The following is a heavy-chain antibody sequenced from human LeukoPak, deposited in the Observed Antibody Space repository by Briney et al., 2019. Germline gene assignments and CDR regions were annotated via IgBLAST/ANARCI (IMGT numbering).Heavy chain of an antibody. CDR1: GFTVSSNY. CDR2: LYSGGST. CDR3: ARVSVTGRDWYFDL. D-gene: IGHD7-27*01. V-gene: IGHV3-53*01. J-gene: IGHJ2*01. Sequence: GGSLRLSCAASGFTVSSNYMSWVRQAPGKGLEWVSILYSGGSTYYADSVKGRFTISRGNSKNTLYLQMNSLRAEDTAVYYCARVSVTGRDWYFDLWGRGTLVTVSS.